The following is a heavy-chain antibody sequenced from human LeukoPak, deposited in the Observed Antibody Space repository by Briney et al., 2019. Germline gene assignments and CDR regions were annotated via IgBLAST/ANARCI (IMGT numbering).Heavy chain of an antibody. D-gene: IGHD5-18*01. V-gene: IGHV4-39*07. J-gene: IGHJ6*03. CDR3: ARARDTAMVPPYYYYYMDV. CDR2: IYYSGST. Sequence: SETLSLTCSVSGGSISSRSYYWGWIRQPPGKGLEWIGSIYYSGSTYYNPSLKSRITISVDTSNNQCSLKVRSVTAADTAVYYCARARDTAMVPPYYYYYMDVWGKGTTVTISS. CDR1: GGSISSRSYY.